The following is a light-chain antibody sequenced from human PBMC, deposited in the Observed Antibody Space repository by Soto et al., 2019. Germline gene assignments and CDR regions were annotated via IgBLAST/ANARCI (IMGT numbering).Light chain of an antibody. V-gene: IGLV2-14*01. Sequence: QSALTQPASVSGSPGQSITISCTGTSSDVGGYNYVSWYQQHPGKAPKLMIYDVSNRPSGVSDRFSVSKSGNTASLTISNLQAEDEADYYCSSYTSSGTYVFGTGTKVTVL. J-gene: IGLJ1*01. CDR3: SSYTSSGTYV. CDR1: SSDVGGYNY. CDR2: DVS.